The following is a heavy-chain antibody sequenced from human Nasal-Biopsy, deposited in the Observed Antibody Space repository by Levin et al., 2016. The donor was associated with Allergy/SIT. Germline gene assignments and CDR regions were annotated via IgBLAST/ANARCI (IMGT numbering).Heavy chain of an antibody. Sequence: ASVKVSCKASGFTFSSYAFYWVRQAPGHRLEWMGWINAGNGNTKYSPKFQDRVTITRDTSASTVYMELTSLRSEDRAVYFCARSGMWGVADYWGQGTLITVSS. CDR3: ARSGMWGVADY. CDR1: GFTFSSYA. CDR2: INAGNGNT. J-gene: IGHJ4*02. V-gene: IGHV1-3*01. D-gene: IGHD3-10*01.